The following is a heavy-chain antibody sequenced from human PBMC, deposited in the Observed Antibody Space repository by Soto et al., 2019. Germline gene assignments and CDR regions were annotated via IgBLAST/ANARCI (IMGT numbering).Heavy chain of an antibody. V-gene: IGHV1-18*01. CDR1: GYTFIRYG. Sequence: QVQLAQSTGEVKKPGASVRVSCKATGYTFIRYGIAWVRQAPGQGFEWMGWISPYNDHTVYAQKFQGRVTMTADTSTRTLYMNWRGLKSDDTAVYYCARGGYYDNSWGKLSHYGLDVWGQGTSVSVSS. CDR3: ARGGYYDNSWGKLSHYGLDV. D-gene: IGHD3-16*01. CDR2: ISPYNDHT. J-gene: IGHJ6*02.